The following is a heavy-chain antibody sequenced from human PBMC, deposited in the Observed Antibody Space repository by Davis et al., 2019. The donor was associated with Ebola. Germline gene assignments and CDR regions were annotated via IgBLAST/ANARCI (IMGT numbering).Heavy chain of an antibody. V-gene: IGHV3-30*02. CDR2: IRNDGSNK. D-gene: IGHD3-10*01. CDR3: ARGAYGSGSYCYDAFDI. Sequence: PGGSLRLSCAASGFTFSSYGMHWVRQAPGKGLEWVAFIRNDGSNKYYADPVKGRFTISRDNSKNTLYLQMNSLRAEDTAVYYCARGAYGSGSYCYDAFDIWGQGTMVTVSS. CDR1: GFTFSSYG. J-gene: IGHJ3*02.